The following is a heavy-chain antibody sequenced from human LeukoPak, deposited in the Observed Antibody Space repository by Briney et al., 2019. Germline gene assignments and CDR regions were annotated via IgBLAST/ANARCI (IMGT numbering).Heavy chain of an antibody. CDR1: GYTFTDYY. CDR2: INPNSGGT. CDR3: ARAYSGSYGSIYYYYGMDV. V-gene: IGHV1-2*02. J-gene: IGHJ6*02. D-gene: IGHD1-26*01. Sequence: GASVKVSCKASGYTFTDYYMHWVRQAPGQGLEWMGWINPNSGGTNYAQKFQGRVTMTRDTSISTAYMELSRLRSDDTAVYYCARAYSGSYGSIYYYYGMDVWGQGTTVTVSS.